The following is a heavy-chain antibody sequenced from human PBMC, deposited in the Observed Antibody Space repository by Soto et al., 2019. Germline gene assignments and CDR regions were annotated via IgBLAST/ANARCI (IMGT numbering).Heavy chain of an antibody. Sequence: PSETLSLTCTVSGGSISRYFWSWIRQPPGKGLEWIGYISDSGSTNYHPSLRSRVTISVDTSKNQFSLKLRSVTAADTAVYYCARTVSGYYFDHWGQGXLVTVSS. D-gene: IGHD3-22*01. CDR3: ARTVSGYYFDH. CDR2: ISDSGST. CDR1: GGSISRYF. J-gene: IGHJ4*02. V-gene: IGHV4-59*01.